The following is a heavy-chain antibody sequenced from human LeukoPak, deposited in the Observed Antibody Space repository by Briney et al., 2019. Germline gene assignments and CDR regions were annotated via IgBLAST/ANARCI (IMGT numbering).Heavy chain of an antibody. CDR1: GGSFSGYY. CDR3: ARRGDPYSNYYYYYMDV. Sequence: SETLSLTCAVFGGSFSGYYWSWIRQPPGKGLEWIGEINHSGSTNYDPSLKSRVYISVDTSKNQFSLKLSSVTAADTAVYYCARRGDPYSNYYYYYMDVWGKGTTVTVSS. D-gene: IGHD4-11*01. CDR2: INHSGST. J-gene: IGHJ6*03. V-gene: IGHV4-34*01.